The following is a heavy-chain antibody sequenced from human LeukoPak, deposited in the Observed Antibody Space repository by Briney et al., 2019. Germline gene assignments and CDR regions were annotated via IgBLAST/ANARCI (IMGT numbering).Heavy chain of an antibody. V-gene: IGHV1-69*01. CDR1: GGTFISYA. CDR3: AKDISSLGSGWLGVDF. D-gene: IGHD6-19*01. J-gene: IGHJ4*02. CDR2: IVPIFGTA. Sequence: SVKVSCKASGGTFISYAISWVRQAPGQGLEWMGGIVPIFGTANYAQKFQGRVTITADESTSTAYMELSSLRSEDTAVYYCAKDISSLGSGWLGVDFWGQGTLVTVSS.